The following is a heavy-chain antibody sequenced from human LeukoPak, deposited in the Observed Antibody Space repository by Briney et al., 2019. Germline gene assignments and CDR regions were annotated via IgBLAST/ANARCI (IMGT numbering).Heavy chain of an antibody. D-gene: IGHD2-21*02. CDR3: ARADCGRDCDSNFDC. CDR1: GFVFSRYS. CDR2: TSSGSIYM. J-gene: IGHJ4*02. Sequence: GGSLCLTCAASGFVFSRYSMNWVRQAPGKGLEWVSSTSSGSIYMYYADSVKGRFTNSRDNAKNSLYLQMNSLTAEDTAVYYCARADCGRDCDSNFDCWGQGALVTVSS. V-gene: IGHV3-21*01.